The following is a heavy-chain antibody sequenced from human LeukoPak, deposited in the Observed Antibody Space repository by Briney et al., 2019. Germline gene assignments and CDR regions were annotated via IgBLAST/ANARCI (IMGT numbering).Heavy chain of an antibody. V-gene: IGHV1-8*01. Sequence: NIGNTGYAQKFQGRVTMTRTTSISTAYMELSSLRSEDTAVYYCARGRYCSGGSCYPPNFDYWGQGTLVTVSS. CDR3: ARGRYCSGGSCYPPNFDY. J-gene: IGHJ4*02. D-gene: IGHD2-15*01. CDR2: NIGNT.